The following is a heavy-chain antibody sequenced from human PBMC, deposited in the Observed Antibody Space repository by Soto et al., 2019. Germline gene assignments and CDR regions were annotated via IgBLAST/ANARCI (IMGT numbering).Heavy chain of an antibody. V-gene: IGHV3-30*18. Sequence: QVQLVESGGGVVQPGRSLRLSCAASGFTFSSYGMHWVRQAPGKGLEWVAIISYDGSNIYYADTVKGRFTISRDNSKNTLYLQMNSLRAEDTAVYYCANSPGVAVGGTNFWGQGTLVTVSS. CDR1: GFTFSSYG. J-gene: IGHJ4*02. CDR2: ISYDGSNI. D-gene: IGHD1-26*01. CDR3: ANSPGVAVGGTNF.